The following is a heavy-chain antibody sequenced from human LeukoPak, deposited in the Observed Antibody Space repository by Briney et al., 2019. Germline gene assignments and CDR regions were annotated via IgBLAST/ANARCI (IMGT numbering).Heavy chain of an antibody. Sequence: SETLSLTCTVSGGSISSSSYYWGWIRQPPGKGLEWIGSIYYSGSTYYNPSLKSRVTISVDTSKNQFSLKLSSVTAADTAVYYCARESDYYGSGSYGDAFDIWGQGTMVTVSS. V-gene: IGHV4-39*07. CDR3: ARESDYYGSGSYGDAFDI. D-gene: IGHD3-10*01. CDR2: IYYSGST. CDR1: GGSISSSSYY. J-gene: IGHJ3*02.